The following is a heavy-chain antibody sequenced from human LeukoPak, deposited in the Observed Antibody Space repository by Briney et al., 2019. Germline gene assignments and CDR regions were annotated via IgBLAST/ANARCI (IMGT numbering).Heavy chain of an antibody. Sequence: SEILSLTCTVSGGXIXSYYWXXXXXPPGKVLDWMGYIYXXXNTNYNPSLKSRVTISVDTSKNQFSLTLSSVTAADTAVYYCARFHSSRPPAGGSYAYYFDYWGQGTLVTVSS. CDR3: ARFHSSRPPAGGSYAYYFDY. CDR2: IYXXXNT. V-gene: IGHV4-59*01. D-gene: IGHD1-26*01. J-gene: IGHJ4*02. CDR1: GGXIXSYY.